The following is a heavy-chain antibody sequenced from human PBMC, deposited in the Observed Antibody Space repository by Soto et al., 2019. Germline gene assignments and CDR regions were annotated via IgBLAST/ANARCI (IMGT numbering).Heavy chain of an antibody. J-gene: IGHJ3*02. CDR1: GFTFSSYG. CDR3: ERDSLYSTDRGDFEI. Sequence: PGGSLRLSCAASGFTFSSYGMHWVRQAPGKGLEWVAVIWYDGSNKYYADSVKGRFTISRDNSKNTLYLQMNSLRAEDTAVYYCERDSLYSTDRGDFEIWGQGTMVTVSS. D-gene: IGHD6-13*01. V-gene: IGHV3-33*01. CDR2: IWYDGSNK.